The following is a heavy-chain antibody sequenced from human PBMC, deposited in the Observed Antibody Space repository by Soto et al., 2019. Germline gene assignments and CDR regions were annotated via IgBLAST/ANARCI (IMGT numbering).Heavy chain of an antibody. CDR1: GFTFRRYV. CDR3: ARWGTTGGLDV. J-gene: IGHJ1*01. D-gene: IGHD3-16*01. Sequence: QVQLVEPGGGVVQPGTSLRLSCVGSGFTFRRYVTHWVRHAPGKGLEWVALTSYDGSNKDYGDSVKGRFTISRDNSRNTVDLQMDRLRREDTALYYCARWGTTGGLDVWGQGTLVSVSS. CDR2: TSYDGSNK. V-gene: IGHV3-30*19.